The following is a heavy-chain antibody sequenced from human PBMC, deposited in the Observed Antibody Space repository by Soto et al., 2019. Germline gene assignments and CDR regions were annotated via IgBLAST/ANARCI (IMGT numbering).Heavy chain of an antibody. V-gene: IGHV3-23*01. CDR1: GFTFSSYA. J-gene: IGHJ6*02. D-gene: IGHD6-19*01. Sequence: PGGSLRLSCAASGFTFSSYAMSWVRQAPGKGLEWVSAISGSGGSTYYADSVKGRFTISRDNSKNTLYLQMNSLRAEDTAVYYCAKVIAVAGTIFLGYYYYGMDVWGQGTTVTVSS. CDR3: AKVIAVAGTIFLGYYYYGMDV. CDR2: ISGSGGST.